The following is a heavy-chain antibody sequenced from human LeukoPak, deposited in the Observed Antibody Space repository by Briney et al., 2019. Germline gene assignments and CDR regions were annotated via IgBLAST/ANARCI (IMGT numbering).Heavy chain of an antibody. CDR1: GYSFTSYW. V-gene: IGHV5-51*01. CDR2: IYPGDSDT. CDR3: ARGSLGSSGYPYYFDY. Sequence: GESLKISCKGSGYSFTSYWIGWVRQMPGKGLEWMGIIYPGDSDTRYSPSFQGQVTISADKSISTASLQWSSLKASGTAMYYCARGSLGSSGYPYYFDYWGQGTLVTVSS. D-gene: IGHD3-22*01. J-gene: IGHJ4*02.